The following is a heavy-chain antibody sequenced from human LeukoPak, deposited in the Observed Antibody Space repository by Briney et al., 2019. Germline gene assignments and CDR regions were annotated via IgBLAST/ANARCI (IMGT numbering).Heavy chain of an antibody. CDR1: GYTFTSYY. J-gene: IGHJ3*01. V-gene: IGHV1-46*01. CDR3: AILGGYYGSGSIGL. D-gene: IGHD3-10*01. Sequence: GASVKVSCKASGYTFTSYYMHWVRQAPGQGLEWMGIINPSGGSTSYAQKFQGRVTITRNTSISTAYMELSSLRSEDTAVYYCAILGGYYGSGSIGLWGQGTMVTVSS. CDR2: INPSGGST.